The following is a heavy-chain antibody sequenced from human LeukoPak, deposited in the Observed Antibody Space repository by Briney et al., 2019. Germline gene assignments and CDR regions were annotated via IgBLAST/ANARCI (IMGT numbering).Heavy chain of an antibody. Sequence: SETLSLTCTVSGGSISSGGYYWSWIRQPPGKGLEWIGYIYHSGSTYYNPSLKSRVTISVDRSKNQFSLKLSSVTAADTAVYYCASSGSRIAARPGYFDYWGQGTLVTVSS. V-gene: IGHV4-30-2*01. CDR2: IYHSGST. J-gene: IGHJ4*02. CDR1: GGSISSGGYY. CDR3: ASSGSRIAARPGYFDY. D-gene: IGHD6-6*01.